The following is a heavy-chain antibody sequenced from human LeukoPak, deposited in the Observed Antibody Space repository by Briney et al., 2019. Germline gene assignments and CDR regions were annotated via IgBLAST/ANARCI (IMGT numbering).Heavy chain of an antibody. J-gene: IGHJ4*02. V-gene: IGHV3-23*01. CDR2: ISGSGGST. Sequence: GGSLRLSCAASGFTFSSYAMSWVRQAPGKGLEWVSAISGSGGSTYYADSVKGRFTISRDNSKNTLYLQMNSLRAEDTAVYYCARSHFPRGYFDYWGQGTLVTVSS. CDR3: ARSHFPRGYFDY. CDR1: GFTFSSYA. D-gene: IGHD2-15*01.